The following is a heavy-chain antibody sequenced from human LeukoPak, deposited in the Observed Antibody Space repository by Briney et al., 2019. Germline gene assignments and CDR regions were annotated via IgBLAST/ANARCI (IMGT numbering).Heavy chain of an antibody. CDR2: IHSDGTT. D-gene: IGHD6-13*01. J-gene: IGHJ4*02. V-gene: IGHV3-53*01. CDR3: ARETGYSTSWYAYYFDY. Sequence: GGSLRLSCAASEFSVRHNYMSWVRQAPGKGLEWVSVIHSDGTTHYADSVKGRFTISRDNSKNTLYLQMNSLRVEDTAMYYCARETGYSTSWYAYYFDYWGQGTLVTV. CDR1: EFSVRHNY.